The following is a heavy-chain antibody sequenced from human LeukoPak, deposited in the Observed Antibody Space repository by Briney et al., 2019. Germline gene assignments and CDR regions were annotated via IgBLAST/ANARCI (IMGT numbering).Heavy chain of an antibody. CDR2: ISYDGSFV. Sequence: GGSLRLSCEASGPTLKPYGMHWARQAPGKGLEWVPVISYDGSFVNYADSVKGRFSIYRDNSKNTLYLQMNSLRDEDTAVYYCAKDFTPWAGLPRGSLDSWGQGTLVTVSS. CDR3: AKDFTPWAGLPRGSLDS. J-gene: IGHJ4*02. D-gene: IGHD1-14*01. V-gene: IGHV3-30*18. CDR1: GPTLKPYG.